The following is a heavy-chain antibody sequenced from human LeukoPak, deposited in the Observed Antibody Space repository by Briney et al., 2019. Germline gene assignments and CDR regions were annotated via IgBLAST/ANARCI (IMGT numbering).Heavy chain of an antibody. CDR3: ARGRRSGVTRYGLDV. D-gene: IGHD3-3*01. Sequence: SETLSLTCTVSGGSFRGDYWSWIRQPPGKGLQFIGEIDHSGRTDYNPSLRSRGTISVDKSKNQFSLRLSSVTAADTAVYYCARGRRSGVTRYGLDVWGQGTTVTVS. CDR2: IDHSGRT. CDR1: GGSFRGDY. V-gene: IGHV4-34*01. J-gene: IGHJ6*02.